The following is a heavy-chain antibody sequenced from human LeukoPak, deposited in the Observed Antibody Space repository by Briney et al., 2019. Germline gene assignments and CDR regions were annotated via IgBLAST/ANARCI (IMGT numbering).Heavy chain of an antibody. V-gene: IGHV3-23*01. CDR1: GFTISTYG. CDR3: AKSVYHSGNY. CDR2: ISGGTT. Sequence: GGSLRLSCAASGFTISTYGMSWVRQAPGKGLGWASSISGGTTYYADSVKGRFTISRDNSKNTVSLQMNSLRAEDTAVYYCAKSVYHSGNYWGQGTLVTVSS. D-gene: IGHD3-10*01. J-gene: IGHJ4*02.